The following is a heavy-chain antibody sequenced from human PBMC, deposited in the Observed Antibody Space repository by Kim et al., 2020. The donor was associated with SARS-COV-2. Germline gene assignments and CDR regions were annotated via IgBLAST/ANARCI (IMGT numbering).Heavy chain of an antibody. J-gene: IGHJ3*02. CDR3: TRVPGYSSSWWDAFDM. V-gene: IGHV3-73*01. CDR2: IRSRANSYAT. Sequence: GGSLRLSCAASGFTFSGSAMHWVRQASGKGLEWVGRIRSRANSYATEYAASVKGRFSISRDDSKNTAYLQMNSLKTEDTAMYYCTRVPGYSSSWWDAFDMWGQGTMVTVSS. D-gene: IGHD6-13*01. CDR1: GFTFSGSA.